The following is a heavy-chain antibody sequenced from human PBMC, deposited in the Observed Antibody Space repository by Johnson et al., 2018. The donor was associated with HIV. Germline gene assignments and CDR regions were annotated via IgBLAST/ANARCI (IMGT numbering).Heavy chain of an antibody. CDR3: AKDRGLSAFDI. Sequence: VQLVESGGNLVQPGGSLRLSCAASGFTVSSNYMTWVRQAPGKGLEWVSVIYSGGSTYYADSVKGRFIISRDNSKNTLYFQMNSLRAEDTAVYYCAKDRGLSAFDIWGQGTMVTVSS. V-gene: IGHV3-66*01. CDR2: IYSGGST. CDR1: GFTVSSNY. D-gene: IGHD3-10*01. J-gene: IGHJ3*02.